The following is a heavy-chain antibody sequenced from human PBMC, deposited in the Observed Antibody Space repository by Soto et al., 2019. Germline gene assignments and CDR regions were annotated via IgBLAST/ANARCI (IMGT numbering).Heavy chain of an antibody. V-gene: IGHV4-34*02. D-gene: IGHD2-2*01. J-gene: IGHJ4*02. Sequence: QVQLQQWGAGLLRPSETLSLTCSVYGGSFSGYFWCWIRQPPGKGLEWIGEINESGNSNYKQSRESRVTISIDTSKNQFSLNLSAVTCAEPAVDVCARVYCSSTCCHHYFDYWGQGTVVSVSS. CDR2: INESGNS. CDR3: ARVYCSSTCCHHYFDY. CDR1: GGSFSGYF.